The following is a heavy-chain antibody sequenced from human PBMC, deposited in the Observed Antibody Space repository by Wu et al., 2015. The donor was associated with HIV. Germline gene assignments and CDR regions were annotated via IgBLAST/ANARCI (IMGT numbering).Heavy chain of an antibody. Sequence: QVQLVQSGAEVKKPGASVKVSCKASGYTFITYGISWVRQAPGQGLEWMGWISTYNGNTNYAQKLQGRVTMTTDTSTSTAYMELRSLRSDDTAVYYCARQYSSTWRYYYYYMDVWAKGTTVTVSS. CDR3: ARQYSSTWRYYYYYMDV. V-gene: IGHV1-18*01. CDR1: GYTFITYG. CDR2: ISTYNGNT. J-gene: IGHJ6*03. D-gene: IGHD6-13*01.